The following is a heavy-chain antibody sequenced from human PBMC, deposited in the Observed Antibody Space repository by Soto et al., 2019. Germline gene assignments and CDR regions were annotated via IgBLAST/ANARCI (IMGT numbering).Heavy chain of an antibody. CDR2: ISGSGGST. CDR3: AKGGAGYYYGMDV. D-gene: IGHD1-26*01. V-gene: IGHV3-23*01. CDR1: GFTFSSYA. Sequence: GGSLRLSCAASGFTFSSYAMSWVRQAPGKGLEWVSAISGSGGSTYYADSVKGRFTISRDNSKNTLYLQMNGLRAEDTAVYYCAKGGAGYYYGMDVWGQGTTVTVSS. J-gene: IGHJ6*02.